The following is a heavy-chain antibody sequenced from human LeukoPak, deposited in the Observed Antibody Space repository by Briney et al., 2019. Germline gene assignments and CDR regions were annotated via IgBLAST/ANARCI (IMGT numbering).Heavy chain of an antibody. J-gene: IGHJ4*02. D-gene: IGHD6-19*01. V-gene: IGHV3-33*01. Sequence: PGGSLRLSCAASGFTFSRFGMLWVRQAPGKGLEWVTVIWYDGSQKYHIDSVRGRFTISRDNSKNTLYLQMNSLRAEDTAVYYCARANIDSSSRHFFDYWGQGTLVTVS. CDR3: ARANIDSSSRHFFDY. CDR1: GFTFSRFG. CDR2: IWYDGSQK.